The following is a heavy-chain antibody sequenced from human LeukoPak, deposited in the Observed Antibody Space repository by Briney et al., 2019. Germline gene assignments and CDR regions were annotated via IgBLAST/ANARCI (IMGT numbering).Heavy chain of an antibody. D-gene: IGHD3-22*01. CDR1: GFTFSSYE. CDR3: AREGVEYYYDSSGYDY. CDR2: ISSSGSTI. V-gene: IGHV3-48*03. J-gene: IGHJ4*02. Sequence: GGSLRLSCAASGFTFSSYEMNWVRQAPGKGLEWVSYISSSGSTIYYADSVKGRFTISRDNAKNSLYLQMNSLRAEDTAVYYCAREGVEYYYDSSGYDYWGQGTLVTVSS.